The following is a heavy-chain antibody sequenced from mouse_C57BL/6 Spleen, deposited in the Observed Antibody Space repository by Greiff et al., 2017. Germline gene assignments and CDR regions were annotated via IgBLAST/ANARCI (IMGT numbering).Heavy chain of an antibody. V-gene: IGHV1-64*01. CDR1: GYTFTSYW. CDR3: ARWSTTVVALYY. D-gene: IGHD1-1*01. Sequence: QVQLKESGAELVKPGASVKLSCKASGYTFTSYWMHWVKQRPGQGLEWIGMIHPNSGSTNYNEKFKSKATLTVDKSSSTAYMQLSSLTSEDSAVYYVARWSTTVVALYYGGHCTTLTVAS. J-gene: IGHJ2*01. CDR2: IHPNSGST.